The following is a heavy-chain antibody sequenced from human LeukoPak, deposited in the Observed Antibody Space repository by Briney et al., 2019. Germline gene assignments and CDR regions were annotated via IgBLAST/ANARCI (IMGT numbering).Heavy chain of an antibody. V-gene: IGHV1-69*13. J-gene: IGHJ3*02. CDR3: ARTHPTYYYDSRRAFDI. CDR1: GGTFSSYA. D-gene: IGHD3-22*01. CDR2: IIPIFGTA. Sequence: GASVKVSCKASGGTFSSYAIGWVRQAPGQGLEWMGGIIPIFGTANYAQKFQGRVTITADESTSTAHMELSSLRSEDTAVYYCARTHPTYYYDSRRAFDIWGQGTMVTVSS.